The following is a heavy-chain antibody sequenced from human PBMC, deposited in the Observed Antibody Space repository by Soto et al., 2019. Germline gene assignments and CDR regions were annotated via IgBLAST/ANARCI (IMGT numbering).Heavy chain of an antibody. J-gene: IGHJ4*02. Sequence: QVQLVQSGAEVKKPGASMKVSCKASGYIFTNYYIHWVRQAPGQGLEWMAIINPLPTSGSTNYAQEFQGRVTVTRDTSTSTVYMELNSLRSDDTAIYYCARDLAAAAYWGQGTLVTVSS. CDR3: ARDLAAAAY. CDR1: GYIFTNYY. V-gene: IGHV1-46*01. CDR2: INPLPTSGST. D-gene: IGHD6-13*01.